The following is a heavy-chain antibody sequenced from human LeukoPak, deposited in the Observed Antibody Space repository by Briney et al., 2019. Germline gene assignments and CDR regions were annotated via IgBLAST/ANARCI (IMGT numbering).Heavy chain of an antibody. CDR3: ASGVGSYGMDV. Sequence: GGSLRLSCAASGITVGSSYMSWVRQAPGKGLEWVSAIYSGGATYYADSAKGRFTISGDNSKNTLYLQMNSLRVEDTAVYYCASGVGSYGMDVWGQGTTVTVSS. V-gene: IGHV3-66*01. J-gene: IGHJ6*02. CDR1: GITVGSSY. D-gene: IGHD3-3*01. CDR2: IYSGGAT.